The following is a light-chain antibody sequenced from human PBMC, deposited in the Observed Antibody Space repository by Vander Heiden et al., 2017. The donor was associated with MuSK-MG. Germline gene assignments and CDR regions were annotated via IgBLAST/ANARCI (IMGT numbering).Light chain of an antibody. J-gene: IGKJ4*01. CDR3: QQSYSTPLT. CDR2: AAS. Sequence: DIQMTQSPSSLSASVGDRVTITCRASQSISSYLNWYQQKPGKAPKLLIYAASSLLSGVPSRFSGSGSGSDFTLTIIRLQPEDFATYYCQQSYSTPLTFGGGTKVEIK. V-gene: IGKV1-39*01. CDR1: QSISSY.